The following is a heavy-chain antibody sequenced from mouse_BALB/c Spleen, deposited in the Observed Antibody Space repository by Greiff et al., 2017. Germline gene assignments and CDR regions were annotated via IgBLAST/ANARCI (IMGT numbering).Heavy chain of an antibody. V-gene: IGHV1-69*02. CDR2: IYPSDSYT. CDR3: TRNWEDY. D-gene: IGHD4-1*01. Sequence: QVQLKQPGAELVRPGASVKLSCKASGYTFTSYWINWVKQRPGQGLEWIGNIYPSDSYTNYNQKFKDKATLTVDKSSSTAYMQLSSPTSEDSAVYYCTRNWEDYWGQGTTLTVSS. CDR1: GYTFTSYW. J-gene: IGHJ2*01.